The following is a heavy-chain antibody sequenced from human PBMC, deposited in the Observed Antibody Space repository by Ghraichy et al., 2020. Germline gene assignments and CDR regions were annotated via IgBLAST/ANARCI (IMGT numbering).Heavy chain of an antibody. CDR1: GGSFSGYY. CDR3: VRGSGWQYQLLYSLRRYYFDY. CDR2: INHSGST. Sequence: SETLSLTCAVYGGSFSGYYWSWIRQPPGKGLEWIGEINHSGSTNYNPSLKSRVTISVDTSKNQFSLKLSSVTAADTAVYYCVRGSGWQYQLLYSLRRYYFDYWGQGTLVTVSS. J-gene: IGHJ4*02. V-gene: IGHV4-34*01. D-gene: IGHD2-2*02.